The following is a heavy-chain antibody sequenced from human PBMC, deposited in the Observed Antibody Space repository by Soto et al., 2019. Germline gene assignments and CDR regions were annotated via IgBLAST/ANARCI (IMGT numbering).Heavy chain of an antibody. CDR1: GGSISSNHW. J-gene: IGHJ4*02. D-gene: IGHD3-10*01. V-gene: IGHV4-4*02. CDR3: AGRRDGSGSLDY. Sequence: QVQLQESGPGLVKPSGTLSLTCAVSGGSISSNHWWSWVRQSPGKGLEWIAEIYHTGSTNYNPSFKSRVTMSVDKSRDQFSVKLSSVTAADTAVYYCAGRRDGSGSLDYWGQGTLVTVSS. CDR2: IYHTGST.